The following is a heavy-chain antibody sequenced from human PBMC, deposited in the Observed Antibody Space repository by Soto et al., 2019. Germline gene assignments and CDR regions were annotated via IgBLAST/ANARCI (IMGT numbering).Heavy chain of an antibody. CDR3: ARDQSFDRSYYYGIDA. D-gene: IGHD3-10*01. Sequence: ASVKVSCKSSGYPFTHYGITWVRQAPGQGLEWMGWISPFNGNTNYGQTLQGRVTLTTDTSTSTIYKELRSLRSDDIAFYYCARDQSFDRSYYYGIDAWGQGTTVTVSS. CDR1: GYPFTHYG. CDR2: ISPFNGNT. J-gene: IGHJ6*02. V-gene: IGHV1-18*03.